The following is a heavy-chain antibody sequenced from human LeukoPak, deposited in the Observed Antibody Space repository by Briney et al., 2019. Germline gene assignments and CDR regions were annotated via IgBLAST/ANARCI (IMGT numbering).Heavy chain of an antibody. D-gene: IGHD5-18*01. J-gene: IGHJ4*02. CDR2: IYSGGDGIT. V-gene: IGHV3-66*01. CDR3: ARDKVDTGMIASYYFDY. CDR1: GFTVSSNY. Sequence: GGSLRLSCAASGFTVSSNYMSWVRQAPGKGLEWVSVIYSGGDGITYYTESVKGRFTISRDNSKNTLYLQTNSLRAEDTAVYYCARDKVDTGMIASYYFDYWGQGTLVTVSS.